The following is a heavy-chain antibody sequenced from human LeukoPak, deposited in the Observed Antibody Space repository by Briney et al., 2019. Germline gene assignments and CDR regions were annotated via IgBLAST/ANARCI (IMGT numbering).Heavy chain of an antibody. CDR1: GFTFSSYW. J-gene: IGHJ4*02. CDR2: INQDGSEK. V-gene: IGHV3-7*01. CDR3: AGDPLGRSDY. Sequence: GGSLRLSCAAAGFTFSSYWMSWARQAPGKGLEWVAHINQDGSEKYYVDSVKGRFTVSRDNAKNSLYLQMNSLRAEDAAVYYCAGDPLGRSDYWGQGTLVTVSS. D-gene: IGHD1-26*01.